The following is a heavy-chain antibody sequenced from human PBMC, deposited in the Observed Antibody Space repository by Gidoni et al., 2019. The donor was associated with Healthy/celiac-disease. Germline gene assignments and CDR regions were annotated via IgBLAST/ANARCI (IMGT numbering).Heavy chain of an antibody. CDR3: AKLGHEQPY. CDR2: ISWNSGSI. V-gene: IGHV3-9*01. J-gene: IGHJ4*02. Sequence: EVQLVESGGGLVPPGRSLRLSCAASGFTFDDYAMHWVRQAPGKGLEWVSGISWNSGSIGYADSVKGRFTISRDNAKNSLYLQMNSLRAEDTALYYCAKLGHEQPYWGQGTLVTVSS. D-gene: IGHD3-16*01. CDR1: GFTFDDYA.